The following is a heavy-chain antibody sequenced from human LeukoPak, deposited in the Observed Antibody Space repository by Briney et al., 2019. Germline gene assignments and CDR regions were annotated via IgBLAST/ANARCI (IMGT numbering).Heavy chain of an antibody. J-gene: IGHJ6*02. CDR1: GYTFTSYY. Sequence: ASVKVSCKASGYTFTSYYMHWVRQAPGQGLAWMGIINPSGGSTSYAQKFQGRVTMTRDTSTSTVYMELSSLRSEDTAVYYCARDNPISYVVVVAATRRGGYGMDVRGQGTTVTVSS. D-gene: IGHD2-15*01. CDR3: ARDNPISYVVVVAATRRGGYGMDV. V-gene: IGHV1-46*01. CDR2: INPSGGST.